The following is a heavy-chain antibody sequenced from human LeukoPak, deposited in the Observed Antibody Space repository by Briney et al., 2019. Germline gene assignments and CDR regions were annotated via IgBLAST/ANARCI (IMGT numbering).Heavy chain of an antibody. J-gene: IGHJ4*02. CDR2: INHSGST. CDR1: GESFSGYY. Sequence: SETLSLTCAVYGESFSGYYWSWIRQPPGKGLEWIGEINHSGSTNYNPSLKSQVTISVDTSKNQFSLKLSSVTAADTAVYYCARGGRSIFGIVLNKYFDYWGQGTLVTVSS. D-gene: IGHD3-3*01. CDR3: ARGGRSIFGIVLNKYFDY. V-gene: IGHV4-34*01.